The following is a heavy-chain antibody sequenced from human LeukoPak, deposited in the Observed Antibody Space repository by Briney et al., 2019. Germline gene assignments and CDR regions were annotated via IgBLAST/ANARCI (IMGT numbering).Heavy chain of an antibody. CDR3: AEVAGIEGFDY. D-gene: IGHD6-19*01. CDR2: IAYDGSNK. V-gene: IGHV3-30*18. Sequence: GGSLRLSCAASGFTFSNYGMHWVRQAPGKGLEWVAVIAYDGSNKYYADSVKGRFTISRDNSKNTVHLQMNTLRAEDTAVYYCAEVAGIEGFDYWGQGTLVTVSS. CDR1: GFTFSNYG. J-gene: IGHJ4*02.